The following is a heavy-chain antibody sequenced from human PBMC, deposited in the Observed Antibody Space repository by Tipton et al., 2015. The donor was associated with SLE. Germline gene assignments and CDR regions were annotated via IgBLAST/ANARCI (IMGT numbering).Heavy chain of an antibody. CDR3: ARGGDFWSAYSSLDY. CDR1: GDSVSSNSAA. Sequence: PGLVKPSQTLSLTCAISGDSVSSNSAAWHWIRQSPSGGLEWLGRTYYRSKWFNDYAVSVKSRMTINPDTSKNQFSLQLNSVTPEDTAVYYCARGGDFWSAYSSLDYWGQGTLVTVSS. V-gene: IGHV6-1*01. CDR2: TYYRSKWFN. J-gene: IGHJ4*02. D-gene: IGHD3-3*01.